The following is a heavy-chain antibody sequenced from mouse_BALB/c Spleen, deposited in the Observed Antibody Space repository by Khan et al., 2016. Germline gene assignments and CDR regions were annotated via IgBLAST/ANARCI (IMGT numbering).Heavy chain of an antibody. CDR1: GYTFTDYT. CDR3: ARGWFPY. V-gene: IGHV1-18*01. Sequence: VQLQQSGPELVKPGASVKISCKTSGYTFTDYTMHWVKQSHGKSLEWIGNFNPNNVSTNYNQKFKGKATLTVDKSSSTAYMELRSLTSEDSAVYYCARGWFPYWGQGTLVTVSA. J-gene: IGHJ3*01. CDR2: FNPNNVST.